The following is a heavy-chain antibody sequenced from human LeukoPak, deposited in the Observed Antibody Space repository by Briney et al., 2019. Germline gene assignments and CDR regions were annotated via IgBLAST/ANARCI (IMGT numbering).Heavy chain of an antibody. CDR2: LNNDGSST. CDR1: GFTFSSYW. J-gene: IGHJ6*02. Sequence: PGGSLRLSCAASGFTFSSYWMHWVRQAPGKGLVWVSRLNNDGSSTNYADSVKGRFTISRDNAKNTLYLQMNSLRTEDTALYYCAKAAFELVCYYYGMDVWGQGTTVTVSS. D-gene: IGHD6-6*01. CDR3: AKAAFELVCYYYGMDV. V-gene: IGHV3-74*01.